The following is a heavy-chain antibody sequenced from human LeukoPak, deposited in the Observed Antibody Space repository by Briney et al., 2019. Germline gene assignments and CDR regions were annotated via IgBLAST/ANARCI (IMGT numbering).Heavy chain of an antibody. CDR1: GGSISSSSYY. V-gene: IGHV4-39*07. CDR2: IYYSGST. Sequence: TSETLSLTCTVSGGSISSSSYYWGWIRQPPGKGLEWIGSIYYSGSTNYNPSLKSRVTISVDTSKNQFSLKLSSVTATDTAVYYCARTQMATIGLYFDYWGQGTLVTVSS. J-gene: IGHJ4*02. D-gene: IGHD5-24*01. CDR3: ARTQMATIGLYFDY.